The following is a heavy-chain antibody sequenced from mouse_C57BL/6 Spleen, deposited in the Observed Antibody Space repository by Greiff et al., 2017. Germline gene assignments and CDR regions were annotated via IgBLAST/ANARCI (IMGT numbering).Heavy chain of an antibody. V-gene: IGHV3-1*01. J-gene: IGHJ2*01. Sequence: EVKLLESGPGMVKPSQSLSLTCTVTGYSITSGYDWHWIRHFPGNKLEWMGYISYSGSTNYNPSLKSRISITHDTSKNHFFLKLNSVTTEDTATYYCARGGNLNFDYWGQGTTLTVSS. CDR2: ISYSGST. CDR3: ARGGNLNFDY. D-gene: IGHD2-1*01. CDR1: GYSITSGYD.